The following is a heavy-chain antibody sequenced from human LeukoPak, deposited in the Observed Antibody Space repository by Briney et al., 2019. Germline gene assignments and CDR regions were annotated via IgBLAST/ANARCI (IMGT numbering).Heavy chain of an antibody. CDR1: GGSISSYY. J-gene: IGHJ5*02. CDR3: ARGQVAATGNWFDP. Sequence: SETLSLTCTVSGGSISSYYWSWIRQPPGKGLEWIGYIYYSGSTNYNPSLKSRVTISVDTSKNQFSLKLSSVTAADTAVYYCARGQVAATGNWFDPWGQGTLVTVSS. V-gene: IGHV4-59*01. D-gene: IGHD6-13*01. CDR2: IYYSGST.